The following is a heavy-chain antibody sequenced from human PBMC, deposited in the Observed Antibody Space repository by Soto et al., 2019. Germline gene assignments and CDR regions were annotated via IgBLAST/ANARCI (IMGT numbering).Heavy chain of an antibody. CDR3: AMAGNYRYFDS. Sequence: QVQLQESGPGLVQPSETLSLTCTVSGDSVGSRTSYWSWIRQPPGKGLEWIGYVANSGTTNYNPSLKCRVTLSLDTSNNPFSLQLASVTAADTAVYYCAMAGNYRYFDSWGQGVLVTVSS. CDR2: VANSGTT. CDR1: GDSVGSRTSY. V-gene: IGHV4-61*01. D-gene: IGHD1-7*01. J-gene: IGHJ4*02.